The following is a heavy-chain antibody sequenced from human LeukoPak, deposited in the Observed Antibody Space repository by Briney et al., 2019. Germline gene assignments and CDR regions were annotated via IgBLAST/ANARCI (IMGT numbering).Heavy chain of an antibody. CDR1: GDSVSSNSAT. J-gene: IGHJ4*02. Sequence: SQTLSLTCAISGDSVSSNSATWNWIRKSPSRGLEWLGRTYYRSKWYNEYAASVKSRTTINPNTSKNQFSLHLNSVTPEDTAVYYCAGSHSSTWYPDCWGQGTLVTVSS. CDR3: AGSHSSTWYPDC. V-gene: IGHV6-1*01. CDR2: TYYRSKWYN. D-gene: IGHD6-13*01.